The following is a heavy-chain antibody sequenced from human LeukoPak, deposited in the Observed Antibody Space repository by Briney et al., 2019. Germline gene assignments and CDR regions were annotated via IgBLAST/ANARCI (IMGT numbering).Heavy chain of an antibody. J-gene: IGHJ4*02. CDR1: AYTFTGYY. V-gene: IGHV1-2*02. CDR2: INPDSGGT. CDR3: AREGSGWYGNFDY. Sequence: VASVKVSFKASAYTFTGYYMHWVRQAPGQGLEWMGWINPDSGGTNYAQKFQGRVTMTRDTSISTAYMEVSRLRSDDTAVYYCAREGSGWYGNFDYWGQGTLVTVSS. D-gene: IGHD6-19*01.